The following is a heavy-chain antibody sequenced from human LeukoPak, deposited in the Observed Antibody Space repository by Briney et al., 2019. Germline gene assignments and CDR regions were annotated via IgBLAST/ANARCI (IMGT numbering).Heavy chain of an antibody. J-gene: IGHJ4*02. V-gene: IGHV1-2*02. D-gene: IGHD3-16*02. CDR3: ARGSMITFGGVIVIRYFDY. Sequence: ASVKVSCKASGYTFTGYYMHWVRQAPGQGLEWMGWINPNSGGTNYAQKFQGRVTMTRGTSISTAYMELSRLRSDDTAVYYCARGSMITFGGVIVIRYFDYWGQGTLVTVSS. CDR2: INPNSGGT. CDR1: GYTFTGYY.